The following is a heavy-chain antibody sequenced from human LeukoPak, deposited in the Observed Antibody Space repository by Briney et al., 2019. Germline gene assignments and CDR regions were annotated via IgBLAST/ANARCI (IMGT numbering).Heavy chain of an antibody. Sequence: PGGSLRLSCAASGFTFSSYGMHWVRQAPGKGLEGVAVIWYDGSNKYYADSVKGRFTISRGNSKNTLYLQMNSLRAEDTAVYYCARDVSDYGDYSDYWGQGTLVTVSS. V-gene: IGHV3-33*01. J-gene: IGHJ4*02. CDR3: ARDVSDYGDYSDY. CDR2: IWYDGSNK. D-gene: IGHD4-17*01. CDR1: GFTFSSYG.